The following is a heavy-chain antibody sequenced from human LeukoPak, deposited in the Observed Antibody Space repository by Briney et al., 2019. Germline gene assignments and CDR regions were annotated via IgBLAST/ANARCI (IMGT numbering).Heavy chain of an antibody. CDR3: ARVDSSSRSLNY. V-gene: IGHV3-48*03. J-gene: IGHJ4*02. CDR1: GFTFSSYE. Sequence: PGGSLRLSCVASGFTFSSYEMIWVRQAPGKGLEWVSYISSSGSTMYYADSVKGRFTISRDNVKYSTYLQMNTLRAEDTAIYYCARVDSSSRSLNYWGQGTLVTVSS. D-gene: IGHD6-13*01. CDR2: ISSSGSTM.